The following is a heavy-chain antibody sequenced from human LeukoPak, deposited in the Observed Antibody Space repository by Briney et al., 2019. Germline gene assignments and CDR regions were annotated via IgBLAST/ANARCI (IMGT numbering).Heavy chain of an antibody. Sequence: GGSLRLSCAASGFTVSSNYMSWVRQAPGKGLEWVANIKQDGSEKYYVDSVKGRFTISRDNAKNSLYLQMNSLRAEDTAVYYCASGSGEVPYWGQGTRVTVSS. D-gene: IGHD3-10*01. CDR1: GFTVSSNY. V-gene: IGHV3-7*01. J-gene: IGHJ4*02. CDR2: IKQDGSEK. CDR3: ASGSGEVPY.